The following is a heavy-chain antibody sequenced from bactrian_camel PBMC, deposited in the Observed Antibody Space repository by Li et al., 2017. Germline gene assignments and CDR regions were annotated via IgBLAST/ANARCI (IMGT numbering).Heavy chain of an antibody. Sequence: HVQLVESGGGSVQAGGSLRLSCGYTIRTFCMGWFRQTTGKEREGVAVIHADGRTGYSDSAKDRFTIAKDNATNTLYLQMKDLKPEDSAMYYCAASSLYSGSGCYLRAPPYNVWGQGTQVTVS. CDR2: IHADGRT. V-gene: IGHV3S6*01. D-gene: IGHD3*01. J-gene: IGHJ4*01. CDR1: YTIRTFC. CDR3: AASSLYSGSGCYLRAPPYNV.